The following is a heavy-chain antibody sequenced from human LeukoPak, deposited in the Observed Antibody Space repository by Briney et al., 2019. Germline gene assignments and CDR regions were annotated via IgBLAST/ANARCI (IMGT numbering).Heavy chain of an antibody. J-gene: IGHJ4*02. CDR1: GSISSYY. D-gene: IGHD4-23*01. Sequence: SETLSLTCIVSGSISSYYWTWIRQPPGKGLEWIGHSYFTGNPNYNPSLKSRVTISVDPPKNQFSLKLTSVTAADTAVYYCAGLRSTVAWASFDYWGQGILVTVSS. V-gene: IGHV4-59*08. CDR2: SYFTGNP. CDR3: AGLRSTVAWASFDY.